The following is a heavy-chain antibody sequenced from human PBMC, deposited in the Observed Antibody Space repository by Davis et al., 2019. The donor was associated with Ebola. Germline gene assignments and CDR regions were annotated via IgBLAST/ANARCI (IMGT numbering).Heavy chain of an antibody. D-gene: IGHD2-2*01. CDR3: ARASYCSSTSCYYYGMDV. CDR2: ISSSSSYI. Sequence: GSLRLSCAASGFTFSSYSMNWVRQAPGKGLEWVSSISSSSSYIYYADSVKCRFTISRDNAKNSLYLQMNSLRAEDTAVYYCARASYCSSTSCYYYGMDVWGQGTTVTVSS. CDR1: GFTFSSYS. J-gene: IGHJ6*02. V-gene: IGHV3-21*01.